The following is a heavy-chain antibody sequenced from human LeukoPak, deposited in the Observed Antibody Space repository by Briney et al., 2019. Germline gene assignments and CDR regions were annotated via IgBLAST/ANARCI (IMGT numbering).Heavy chain of an antibody. Sequence: GGSLSLSCAASGFTFSSYGLHWVRQAPGKGLEGVAVIWYDGSNKYYADSVKGRFTISRDNSKNTLYLQMNSLRAEDTAVYYCARGGYYYDDAFDIWGQGTMVTVSP. CDR2: IWYDGSNK. CDR3: ARGGYYYDDAFDI. J-gene: IGHJ3*02. D-gene: IGHD3-22*01. V-gene: IGHV3-33*01. CDR1: GFTFSSYG.